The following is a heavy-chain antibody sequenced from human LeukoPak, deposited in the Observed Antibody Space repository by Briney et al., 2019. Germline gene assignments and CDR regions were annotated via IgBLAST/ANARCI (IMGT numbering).Heavy chain of an antibody. CDR1: GYIFTGYA. V-gene: IGHV1-3*01. CDR2: INAGNGNT. D-gene: IGHD3-9*01. Sequence: ASVTVSCKASGYIFTGYAIQWVRQAPGQRLEWMGWINAGNGNTIYSEKFQDKITITSDKSATTVYMELSSLTSQDTAVYYCARDKVLTGYRQFFDYWGQGTLVTVSS. J-gene: IGHJ4*02. CDR3: ARDKVLTGYRQFFDY.